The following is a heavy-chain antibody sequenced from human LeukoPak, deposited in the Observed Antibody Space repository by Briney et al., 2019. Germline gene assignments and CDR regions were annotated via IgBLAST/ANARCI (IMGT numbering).Heavy chain of an antibody. J-gene: IGHJ3*02. CDR1: GLTFSNYG. V-gene: IGHV3-30*19. CDR2: ISYDGSNK. CDR3: ARDRDSSSWYRHAFDI. Sequence: GRSLRLSCAASGLTFSNYGMHWVRQAPGKGLEWVAVISYDGSNKYYADSVKGRFTISRDNSKNTLYLQMNSLRAEDTAVYYCARDRDSSSWYRHAFDIWGQGTMVTVSS. D-gene: IGHD6-13*01.